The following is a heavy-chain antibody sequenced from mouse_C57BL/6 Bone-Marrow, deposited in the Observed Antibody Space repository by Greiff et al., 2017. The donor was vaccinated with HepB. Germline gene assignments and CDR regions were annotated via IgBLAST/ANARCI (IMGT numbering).Heavy chain of an antibody. D-gene: IGHD1-1*01. CDR1: GYTFTDYE. Sequence: QVHVKQSGAELVRPGASVTLSCKASGYTFTDYEMHWVKQTPVHGLEWIGAIDPDTGGTAYNQKFKGKAILTAAKSSSTAYMELRSLTSEDAAVYYYTPSTVGATSYYAMDYWGQGTSVTVSS. CDR2: IDPDTGGT. CDR3: TPSTVGATSYYAMDY. V-gene: IGHV1-15*01. J-gene: IGHJ4*01.